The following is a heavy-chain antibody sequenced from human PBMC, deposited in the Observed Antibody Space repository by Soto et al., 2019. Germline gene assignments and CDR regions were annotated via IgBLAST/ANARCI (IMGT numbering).Heavy chain of an antibody. Sequence: GGSLRLSCAASGFSFSSYDMNWVRQAPGKGLEWVSYISSSGSTIYYADSVKGRFTISRDNAKNSLYLQMNSLRAEDTAVYYCARELYYDSSGYIGWGQGTLVTVS. CDR2: ISSSGSTI. V-gene: IGHV3-48*03. CDR1: GFSFSSYD. CDR3: ARELYYDSSGYIG. J-gene: IGHJ4*02. D-gene: IGHD3-22*01.